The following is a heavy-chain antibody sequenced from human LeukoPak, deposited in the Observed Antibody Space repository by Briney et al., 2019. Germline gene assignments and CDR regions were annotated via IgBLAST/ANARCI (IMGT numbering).Heavy chain of an antibody. J-gene: IGHJ4*02. CDR1: GYTFTSYG. Sequence: EASVKVSCKASGYTFTSYGISWVRQAPGQGLEWMGWISAYNGNTNYAQKLQGRVTMTTDTSTSTAYMELRSLRSDDTAVYYCANYHDYSNFQGAYYLDYWGQGTLVTVSS. D-gene: IGHD4-11*01. V-gene: IGHV1-18*01. CDR3: ANYHDYSNFQGAYYLDY. CDR2: ISAYNGNT.